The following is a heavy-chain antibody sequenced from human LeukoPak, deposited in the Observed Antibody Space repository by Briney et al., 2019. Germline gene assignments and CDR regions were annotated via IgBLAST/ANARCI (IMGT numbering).Heavy chain of an antibody. J-gene: IGHJ5*02. CDR2: IYYSGST. D-gene: IGHD3-22*01. V-gene: IGHV4-59*01. Sequence: SETLSLTCTVSGGSISSYYWSWIRQPPGKGLEWIGYIYYSGSTNYNPSLKSRVTISVDTSKNQFSLKLSSVTAADTAVYYCATGHYYDSSGYRWGFDPWGQGTLVTVSP. CDR1: GGSISSYY. CDR3: ATGHYYDSSGYRWGFDP.